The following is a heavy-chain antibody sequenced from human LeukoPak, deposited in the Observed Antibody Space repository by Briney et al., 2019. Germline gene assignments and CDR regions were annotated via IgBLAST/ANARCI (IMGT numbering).Heavy chain of an antibody. CDR2: IYYSGST. J-gene: IGHJ4*02. Sequence: SETLSLTCTISGGSISSGGYYWSWIRQHPRKGLEWIGYIYYSGSTYYNPSLKSRVTISVDTSKNQFSLKLSSVTAADTAVYYCARGSWGSWPYFDYWGQGTLVTVSS. CDR3: ARGSWGSWPYFDY. V-gene: IGHV4-31*03. CDR1: GGSISSGGYY. D-gene: IGHD6-13*01.